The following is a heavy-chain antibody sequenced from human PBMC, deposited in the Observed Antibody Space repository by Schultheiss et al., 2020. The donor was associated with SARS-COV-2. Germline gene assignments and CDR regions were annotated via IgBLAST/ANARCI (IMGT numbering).Heavy chain of an antibody. CDR3: ARVRIAAAGPHYYYYYYMDV. CDR1: GGYVSSSNW. D-gene: IGHD6-13*01. Sequence: SETLSLTCAVSGGYVSSSNWWTWVRQPPGKGLEWIGQIYHSGNINYNPSLKSRVSISVDTSKNQFSLKLSSVTAADTAVYYCARVRIAAAGPHYYYYYYMDVWGKGTTVTVSS. V-gene: IGHV4-4*02. CDR2: IYHSGNI. J-gene: IGHJ6*03.